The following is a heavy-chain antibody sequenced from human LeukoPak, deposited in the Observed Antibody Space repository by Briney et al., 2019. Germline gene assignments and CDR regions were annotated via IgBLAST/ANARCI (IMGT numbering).Heavy chain of an antibody. J-gene: IGHJ4*02. CDR1: GFPFSSYA. Sequence: PGGSLRLSFAASGFPFSSYAMSWVRQAPGKGLEWVSGIGGSDGSTFYADSVKGRFTISRDNSKNTLFLQMNSLRAEDTAVYYCAKDRKIRGVTAFDYWGQGTLVTVSS. V-gene: IGHV3-23*01. CDR3: AKDRKIRGVTAFDY. D-gene: IGHD3-10*01. CDR2: IGGSDGST.